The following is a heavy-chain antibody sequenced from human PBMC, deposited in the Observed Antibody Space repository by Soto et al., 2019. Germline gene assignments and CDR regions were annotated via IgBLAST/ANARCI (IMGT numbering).Heavy chain of an antibody. Sequence: GGSLRLSCAASGFTFSSYGMHWVRQAPGKGLEWVAVISYDGSNKYYADSVKGRFTISRDNSKNTLYLQMNSLRAEDTAVYYFANVRSMCSSTSCRFSYFDYWGQGTLVTVSS. CDR3: ANVRSMCSSTSCRFSYFDY. J-gene: IGHJ4*02. CDR2: ISYDGSNK. CDR1: GFTFSSYG. V-gene: IGHV3-30*18. D-gene: IGHD2-2*01.